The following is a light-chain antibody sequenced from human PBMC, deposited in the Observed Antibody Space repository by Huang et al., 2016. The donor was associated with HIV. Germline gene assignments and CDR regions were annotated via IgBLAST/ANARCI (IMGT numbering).Light chain of an antibody. V-gene: IGKV1-33*01. CDR2: DAS. CDR3: QQFENLPPI. J-gene: IGKJ4*01. Sequence: DVQMTQSPYSLSASVGDRVTITCQASQDIGNYLNWYQQKPGKAPKLLIYDASNLETGVPSRFSGSGSGTDFTFTISSLQPEDIGRYYCQQFENLPPIFGGGTKVEIK. CDR1: QDIGNY.